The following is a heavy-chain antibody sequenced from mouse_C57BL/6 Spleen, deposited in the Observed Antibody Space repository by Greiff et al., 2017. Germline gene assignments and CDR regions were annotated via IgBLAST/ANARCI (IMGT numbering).Heavy chain of an antibody. CDR2: IYPSDSET. J-gene: IGHJ4*01. CDR1: GYTFTSYW. CDR3: ASYGGITTVVDYYAMDY. D-gene: IGHD1-1*01. V-gene: IGHV1-61*01. Sequence: ESGAELVRPGSSVKLSCKASGYTFTSYWMDWVKQRPGQGLEWIGNIYPSDSETHYNQKFKDKATLTVDKSSSTAYLQLSSLTSEDSAVYYCASYGGITTVVDYYAMDYWGQGTSVTVSS.